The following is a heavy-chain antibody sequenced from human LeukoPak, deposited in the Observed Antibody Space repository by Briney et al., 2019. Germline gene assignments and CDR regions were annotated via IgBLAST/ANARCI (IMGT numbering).Heavy chain of an antibody. J-gene: IGHJ3*02. CDR3: ACLTTADAFDI. CDR1: SGSIGSYY. CDR2: IYDSGST. Sequence: SSETLSLTCTVSSGSIGSYYWSWIRQPPGKGLEWIGYIYDSGSTNYNPSLKSRVTISVDTSKNQFSLKLSSVTAADTAVYYCACLTTADAFDIWGQGTMVTVSS. V-gene: IGHV4-59*01. D-gene: IGHD3-22*01.